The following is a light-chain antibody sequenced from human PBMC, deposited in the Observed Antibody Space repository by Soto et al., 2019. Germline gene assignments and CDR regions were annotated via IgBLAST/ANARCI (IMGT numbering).Light chain of an antibody. Sequence: EIVLTQSPGTLSLSPGERATLSCRASQSVSSSYLAWYQQRPGKAPRLLLYGASSRATVIPDRFSGSGSGTDFTLTISRLEPEDFAVYYCQQYGSSPSWTFGQGTKVDIK. CDR2: GAS. CDR3: QQYGSSPSWT. CDR1: QSVSSSY. J-gene: IGKJ1*01. V-gene: IGKV3-20*01.